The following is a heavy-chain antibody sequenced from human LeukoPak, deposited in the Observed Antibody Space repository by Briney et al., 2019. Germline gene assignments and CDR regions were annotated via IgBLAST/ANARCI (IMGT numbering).Heavy chain of an antibody. D-gene: IGHD2-21*02. CDR2: IYTSGIT. CDR3: ARRPAVTGPFDY. CDR1: GFTVLSNY. J-gene: IGHJ4*02. V-gene: IGHV3-66*01. Sequence: GGSLRLSCAASGFTVLSNYMNWVRQAPGKGLEWVSVIYTSGITDYADSVKGRFTISRDNSKNTLYLQMNSLRTEDTAVYYCARRPAVTGPFDYWGQGTLVTVSS.